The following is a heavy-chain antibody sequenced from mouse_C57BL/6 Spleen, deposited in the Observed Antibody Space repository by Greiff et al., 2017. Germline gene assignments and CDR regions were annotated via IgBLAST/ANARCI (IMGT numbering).Heavy chain of an antibody. J-gene: IGHJ2*01. CDR1: GFTFSDAW. Sequence: EVKLEESGGGLVQPGGSMKLSCAASGFTFSDAWMDWVRQSPEQGLEWVAEIRNKANNHATYYAESVKGRFTISRDDSKSSVYLQMNSLRAEDTGIYYCTTVVATGYCDYWGQGTTLTVSS. CDR3: TTVVATGYCDY. V-gene: IGHV6-6*01. CDR2: IRNKANNHAT. D-gene: IGHD1-1*01.